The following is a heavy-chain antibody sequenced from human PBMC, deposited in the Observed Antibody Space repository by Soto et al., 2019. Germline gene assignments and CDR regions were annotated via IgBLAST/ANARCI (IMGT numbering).Heavy chain of an antibody. V-gene: IGHV1-18*01. J-gene: IGHJ3*02. D-gene: IGHD6-19*01. CDR2: ISAYNGNT. Sequence: QIHRVQSGAEVKKPGASVKVSCKASGYTFTSYGISWVRQAPGQGLEWMGWISAYNGNTKYAQKFPGRVIMTTDTSTSTAYVEMTSLRSDDTAVYYCARASRSGWYAFDIWGQGTMVTVSS. CDR1: GYTFTSYG. CDR3: ARASRSGWYAFDI.